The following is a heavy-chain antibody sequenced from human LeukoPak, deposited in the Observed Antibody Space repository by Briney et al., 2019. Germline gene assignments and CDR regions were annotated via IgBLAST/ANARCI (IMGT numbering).Heavy chain of an antibody. CDR2: ISSSSSYI. D-gene: IGHD3-16*02. V-gene: IGHV3-21*01. CDR1: GFTFSSYS. CDR3: AKDSSLRPEGYYMDV. J-gene: IGHJ6*03. Sequence: GGSLRLSCAASGFTFSSYSMNWVRQAPGKGLEWVSFISSSSSYIYYADSVKGRFTISRDNTKNTLYLQMNSLRAEDTAVYYCAKDSSLRPEGYYMDVWGKGTTVAVSS.